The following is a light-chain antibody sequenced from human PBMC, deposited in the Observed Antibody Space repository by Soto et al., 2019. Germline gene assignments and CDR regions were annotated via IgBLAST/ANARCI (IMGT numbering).Light chain of an antibody. V-gene: IGKV1-5*01. CDR1: QSINTW. CDR3: HSRA. CDR2: DAS. Sequence: DIQMTQSPATLSASLGDRVTVTCRASQSINTWLAWYQQKPGKAPKLLIYDASTLESGVPSRFSGSGSETEFTLNISRLQSDDFATYFCHSRAFGQGTRLEIK. J-gene: IGKJ5*01.